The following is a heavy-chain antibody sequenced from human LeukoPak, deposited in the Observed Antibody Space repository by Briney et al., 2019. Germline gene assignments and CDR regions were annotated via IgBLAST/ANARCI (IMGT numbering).Heavy chain of an antibody. CDR3: TRDMTPHDYFLYYYYGMDV. Sequence: GRSLRLSCAASGFIFSSYAMHWVRQAPGKGLEWVAVISYDGSNKYYADSVKGRFTISRDNSKNTLYLQMNNLRAEDTAVYYCTRDMTPHDYFLYYYYGMDVWGQGTTVTVSS. V-gene: IGHV3-30*04. D-gene: IGHD2/OR15-2a*01. CDR1: GFIFSSYA. J-gene: IGHJ6*02. CDR2: ISYDGSNK.